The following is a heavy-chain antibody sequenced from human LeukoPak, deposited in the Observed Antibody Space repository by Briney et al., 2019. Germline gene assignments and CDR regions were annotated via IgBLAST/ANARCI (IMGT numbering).Heavy chain of an antibody. CDR3: ARDQGDDGMAY. V-gene: IGHV3-7*01. Sequence: PGGSLRLSCVGSGYIFSTYWMNWVRQAPGKGLEWVANIKQDGSEKYHVDSVKGRFTISRDNAKNSLYLQMDSLRVEDTAVYYCARDQGDDGMAYWGQGTLVTVSS. J-gene: IGHJ4*02. CDR2: IKQDGSEK. CDR1: GYIFSTYW. D-gene: IGHD3-16*01.